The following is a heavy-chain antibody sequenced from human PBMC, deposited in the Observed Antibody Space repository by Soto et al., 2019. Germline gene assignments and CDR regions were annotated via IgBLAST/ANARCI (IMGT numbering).Heavy chain of an antibody. CDR3: AKAVTLVRGINPYSYGLDV. V-gene: IGHV3-23*01. Sequence: LRLSCAVSGFPFSSYVMTWVRQAPGNGLEWVSVISGGGGSTNYAESVKGRFTISRDNSENTLYLQMNSLRAEDTAVYYCAKAVTLVRGINPYSYGLDVWGQGTTVTVSS. CDR2: ISGGGGST. D-gene: IGHD3-10*01. J-gene: IGHJ6*02. CDR1: GFPFSSYV.